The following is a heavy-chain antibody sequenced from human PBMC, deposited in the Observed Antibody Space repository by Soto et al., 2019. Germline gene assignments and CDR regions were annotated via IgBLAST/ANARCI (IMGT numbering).Heavy chain of an antibody. V-gene: IGHV1-3*01. J-gene: IGHJ6*03. CDR1: GYTFTSYA. CDR3: ARDPGYCSGGSCYSGCYYMDV. Sequence: ASVKVSCKASGYTFTSYAMHWVRQAPGQRLEWMGWINAGNGNTKYSQKFQGRVTITRDTSASTAYMELSSLRSEDTAVYYCARDPGYCSGGSCYSGCYYMDVWGKGTTVTVSS. D-gene: IGHD2-15*01. CDR2: INAGNGNT.